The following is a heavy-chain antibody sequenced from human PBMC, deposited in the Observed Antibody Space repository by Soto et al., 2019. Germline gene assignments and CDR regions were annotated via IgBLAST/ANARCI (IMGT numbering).Heavy chain of an antibody. CDR2: INNDGSNT. D-gene: IGHD2-2*01. V-gene: IGHV3-74*01. J-gene: IGHJ3*02. Sequence: GGSLRLSCVASGFTLSSYWMHWVRQAPGKGLVWASHINNDGSNTNYADSVKGRFTIYRENAKNTSYLQMNSRRAEDTPVYNCASVLGCISTSCYYSDALAIWGQGTMVTVS. CDR1: GFTLSSYW. CDR3: ASVLGCISTSCYYSDALAI.